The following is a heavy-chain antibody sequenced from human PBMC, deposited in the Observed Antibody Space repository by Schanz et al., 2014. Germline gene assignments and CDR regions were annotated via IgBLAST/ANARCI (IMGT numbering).Heavy chain of an antibody. V-gene: IGHV3-33*06. CDR2: IWYDGSNK. D-gene: IGHD3-3*01. CDR1: GFTFSSYV. CDR3: AKAVGIWSGYYPFDY. J-gene: IGHJ4*02. Sequence: QVQLVESGGGVVQPGGSLRLSCAASGFTFSSYVMNWVRQAPGRGLEWVAVIWYDGSNKYYADSVKGRFTISRDNSKNTLYLQMNSLRAEDTAVYYCAKAVGIWSGYYPFDYWGQGTLVTVSS.